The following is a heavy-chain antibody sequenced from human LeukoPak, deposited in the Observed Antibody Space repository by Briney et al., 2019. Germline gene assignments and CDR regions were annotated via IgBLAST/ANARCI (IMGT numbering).Heavy chain of an antibody. V-gene: IGHV1-2*02. D-gene: IGHD6-13*01. J-gene: IGHJ4*02. CDR1: GYTFTGYY. CDR3: ARVPTRREMWYSSSWSHFDY. CDR2: INPNSGGT. Sequence: ASVKVSCKASGYTFTGYYMHWVRQAPGQGLEWMGWINPNSGGTNYAQKFQGRVTMTRDTSISTAYMELSRLRPDDTAVYYCARVPTRREMWYSSSWSHFDYWGQGTLVTVSS.